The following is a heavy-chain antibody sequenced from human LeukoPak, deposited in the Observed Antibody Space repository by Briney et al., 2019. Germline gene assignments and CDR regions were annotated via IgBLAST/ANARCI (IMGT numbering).Heavy chain of an antibody. CDR1: GYTFTGYY. J-gene: IGHJ4*02. D-gene: IGHD1-26*01. CDR2: INPNSGGT. V-gene: IGHV1-2*02. CDR3: ARAVGATGTSDY. Sequence: GASVKVSCKASGYTFTGYYMHWVRQAPGQGLEWMGWINPNSGGTNYAQEFQGRVTMTRDTSISTAYMELSRLRSDDTAVYYCARAVGATGTSDYWGQGTLVTVSS.